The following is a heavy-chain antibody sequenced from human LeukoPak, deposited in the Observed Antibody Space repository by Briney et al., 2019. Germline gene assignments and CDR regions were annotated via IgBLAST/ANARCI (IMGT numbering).Heavy chain of an antibody. V-gene: IGHV4-59*01. D-gene: IGHD3-22*01. J-gene: IGHJ4*02. CDR2: IYYSGST. CDR3: ASYYYDSSYFDY. Sequence: PSETLSLTCTVSGGSISSYYWSWIRQPPGKGLEWIGYIYYSGSTNYNPSLKSRVTISVDTSKNQFSLKLSSVTAADTAAYYCASYYYDSSYFDYWGQGPLVTVSS. CDR1: GGSISSYY.